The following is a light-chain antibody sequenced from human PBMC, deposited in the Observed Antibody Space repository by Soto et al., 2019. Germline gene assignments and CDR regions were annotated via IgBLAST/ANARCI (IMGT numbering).Light chain of an antibody. CDR2: KAS. CDR3: QQYNSYWT. CDR1: QSISSW. Sequence: DIHVTQTQPSLSASVGDRVTITCRASQSISSWLAWYQQKPGKAPKLLIYKASSLESGVPSRFSGSGSGTEFTLTISSLQPDDFATYYCQQYNSYWTFGQRTKVDI. J-gene: IGKJ1*01. V-gene: IGKV1-5*03.